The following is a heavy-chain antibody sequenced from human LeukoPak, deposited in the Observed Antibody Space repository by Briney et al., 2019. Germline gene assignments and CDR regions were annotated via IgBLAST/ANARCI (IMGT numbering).Heavy chain of an antibody. CDR1: DGAIAGYS. CDR3: VRGPYGSGISNWFDP. CDR2: IYYSGDT. J-gene: IGHJ5*02. D-gene: IGHD3-10*01. Sequence: SETLSLTCAVSDGAIAGYSWSWIRQAPGKGLEWIGYIYYSGDTNYNPSLQSRVTVSVDTSKNQFSLRLTSVSAADTAVYYCVRGPYGSGISNWFDPWGQGTQVIVSS. V-gene: IGHV4-59*01.